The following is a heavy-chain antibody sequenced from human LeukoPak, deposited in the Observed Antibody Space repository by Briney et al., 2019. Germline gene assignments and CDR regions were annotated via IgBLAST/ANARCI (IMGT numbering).Heavy chain of an antibody. Sequence: GASVKVSCKASGYTFTSYYMHWVRQAPGQGLEWMGIINPSGGSTSYAQKFQGRVTMTRDMSTSTVYMELSSLRSDDTAVYYCARAIPYPVGATTTPWFDPWGQGTLVTVSS. CDR3: ARAIPYPVGATTTPWFDP. D-gene: IGHD1-26*01. CDR2: INPSGGST. CDR1: GYTFTSYY. V-gene: IGHV1-46*01. J-gene: IGHJ5*02.